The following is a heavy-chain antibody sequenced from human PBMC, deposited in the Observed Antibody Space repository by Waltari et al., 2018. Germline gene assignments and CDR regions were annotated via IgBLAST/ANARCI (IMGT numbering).Heavy chain of an antibody. Sequence: EVQLLESGGGLVQPGGSLRLSCAASGFTFSSYAMSWVRQAPGKGLEWVSAISGSGGSTYYAESVKGRFTISRDNSKNTLYLQMNSLRAEDTAVYYCAKDCGGDCYLNWFDPWGQGTLVTVSS. CDR1: GFTFSSYA. D-gene: IGHD2-21*01. V-gene: IGHV3-23*01. J-gene: IGHJ5*02. CDR2: ISGSGGST. CDR3: AKDCGGDCYLNWFDP.